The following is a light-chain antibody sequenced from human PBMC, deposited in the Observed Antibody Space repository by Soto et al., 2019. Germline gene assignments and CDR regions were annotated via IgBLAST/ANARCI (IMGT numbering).Light chain of an antibody. Sequence: DTQMTQSPSTLSASVGDRVTITCRASQSISTWLVWYQQRPGRAPKLLIYKASSLQSGVPSRFSGSGSGTEFTLTISSLQPDDFATYYCQQYSSSFSTFGQGTKVEIK. J-gene: IGKJ1*01. CDR1: QSISTW. CDR3: QQYSSSFST. V-gene: IGKV1-5*03. CDR2: KAS.